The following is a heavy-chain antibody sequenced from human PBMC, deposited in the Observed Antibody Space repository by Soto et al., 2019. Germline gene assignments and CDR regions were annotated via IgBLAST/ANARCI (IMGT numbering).Heavy chain of an antibody. CDR2: ISSSSSYI. CDR3: ARAYSPLRWYRNKPDGY. V-gene: IGHV3-21*01. J-gene: IGHJ4*02. D-gene: IGHD2-15*01. CDR1: GFTFSSYS. Sequence: GGSLRLSCAASGFTFSSYSMNWVRQAPGKGLEWVSSISSSSSYIYYADSVKGRFTISRDNAKNSLYLQMNSLRAEDTAVYYCARAYSPLRWYRNKPDGYWGQGTLVTVSS.